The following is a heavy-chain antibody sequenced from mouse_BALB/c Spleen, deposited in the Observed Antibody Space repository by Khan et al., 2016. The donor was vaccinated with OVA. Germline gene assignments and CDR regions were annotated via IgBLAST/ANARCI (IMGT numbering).Heavy chain of an antibody. Sequence: EVELVESGGVLVEPGGSLKLSCAASGFTFSSFVMSWVRQTPEKRLEWVATISSAATYTYYPDSVKGRFTISRANAKNTLYLQMNSLRSDDTAIYYGANGNYGWYAYWGQGTLVTVST. V-gene: IGHV5-9-1*01. J-gene: IGHJ3*01. CDR3: ANGNYGWYAY. CDR2: ISSAATYT. D-gene: IGHD2-1*01. CDR1: GFTFSSFV.